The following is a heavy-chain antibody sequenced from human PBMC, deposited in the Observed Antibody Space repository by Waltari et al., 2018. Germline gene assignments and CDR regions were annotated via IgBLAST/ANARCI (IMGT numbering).Heavy chain of an antibody. V-gene: IGHV4-59*01. CDR2: IYDGGST. J-gene: IGHJ4*02. CDR3: ARGPTVSTDY. CDR1: GGSITGYT. D-gene: IGHD4-17*01. Sequence: QVQLQESGPGLVKPSETLSLTCTVSGGSITGYTWDWFRQPPGKGLEWIGKIYDGGSTNYNPSLKSRVTKSLDMFKNQFSLKLSSVTAADTAVYYCARGPTVSTDYWGQGTLVTVSS.